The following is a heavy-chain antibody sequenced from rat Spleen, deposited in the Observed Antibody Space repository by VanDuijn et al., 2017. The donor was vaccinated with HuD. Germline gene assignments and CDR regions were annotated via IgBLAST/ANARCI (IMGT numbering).Heavy chain of an antibody. V-gene: IGHV5-7*01. CDR1: GFTFSDYN. CDR3: ARLGGKYSSYNYLDN. J-gene: IGHJ2*01. CDR2: IVYDGSSY. D-gene: IGHD1-2*01. Sequence: EVQLVESGGGLVQPGRSLKLSCAASGFTFSDYNMAWVRQAPKKGLEWVATIVYDGSSYYYRDSVKGRFTISRDNAKNSLYLQMDSLRSEDTATYYCARLGGKYSSYNYLDNWGQGDKVTVSS.